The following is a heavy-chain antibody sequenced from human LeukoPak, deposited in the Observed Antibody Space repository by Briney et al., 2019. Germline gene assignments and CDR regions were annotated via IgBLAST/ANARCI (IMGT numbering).Heavy chain of an antibody. J-gene: IGHJ3*02. CDR2: INHSGST. D-gene: IGHD5-18*01. CDR3: ARAPVTDDAFDI. V-gene: IGHV4-34*01. CDR1: GGSFSGYY. Sequence: SETLSLTCAVYGGSFSGYYWSGIPQPPGKGLEWIGEINHSGSTNYNPSLKSRVTISVDTSKNQFSLKLSSVTAADTAVYYCARAPVTDDAFDIWGQGTMVTVSS.